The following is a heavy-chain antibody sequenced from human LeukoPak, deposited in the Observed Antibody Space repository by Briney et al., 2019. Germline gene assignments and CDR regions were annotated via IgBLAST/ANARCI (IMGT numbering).Heavy chain of an antibody. Sequence: SVKVSCKASGYTFTSYAISWVRQAPGQGLEWMGRIIPNFGRANYAQKFQGRVTITTDESTSTAYMEQRSLRCEDTAVYYCARDRAEYLRPDACDIWGQGTMVTVSS. CDR1: GYTFTSYA. V-gene: IGHV1-69*05. J-gene: IGHJ3*02. D-gene: IGHD6-6*01. CDR2: IIPNFGRA. CDR3: ARDRAEYLRPDACDI.